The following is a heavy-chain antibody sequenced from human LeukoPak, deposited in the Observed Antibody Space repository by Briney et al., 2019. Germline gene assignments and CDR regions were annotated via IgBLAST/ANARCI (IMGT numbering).Heavy chain of an antibody. CDR2: ISHTGTPV. D-gene: IGHD3-10*01. V-gene: IGHV3-48*03. CDR3: AIPPLSGTGSSRPLAGMDV. CDR1: GFTFDDYA. Sequence: PGRSLRLSCAASGFTFDDYAMHWVRQAPGKGLEWVSYISHTGTPVSYADSVKGRFTISRDNARNSLYLQMYSLRAEDTAVYYCAIPPLSGTGSSRPLAGMDVWGQGTTVTVSS. J-gene: IGHJ6*02.